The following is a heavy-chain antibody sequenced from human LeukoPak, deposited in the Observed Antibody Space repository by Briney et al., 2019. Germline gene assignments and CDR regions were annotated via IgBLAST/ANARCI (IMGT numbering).Heavy chain of an antibody. V-gene: IGHV4-59*08. CDR3: ARHSNWNAGVDWFDP. D-gene: IGHD1-20*01. CDR1: GGSNY. CDR2: IHYSGSP. Sequence: SETLSLTCTVSGGSNYWSWIRQPPGKGLEWIGYIHYSGSPNYNPSLKSRVTISIDTSKNQFSLRLNSVTAEDTAVYYCARHSNWNAGVDWFDPWGQGTQVTVSS. J-gene: IGHJ5*02.